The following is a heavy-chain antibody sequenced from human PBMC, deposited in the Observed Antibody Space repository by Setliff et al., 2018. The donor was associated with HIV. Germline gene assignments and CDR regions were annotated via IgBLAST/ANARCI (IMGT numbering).Heavy chain of an antibody. Sequence: KPSETLSLTCTVSGGSISSNNYYWGWIRQPPGKGLEWIASIYYSGSTYYNPSLKSRITISGDTSKNQFSLRLSSVTAADTAVYYCARQGLVLVPASIDWRLPPSPIDYWGQGALVTVSS. J-gene: IGHJ4*02. CDR2: IYYSGST. V-gene: IGHV4-39*01. CDR1: GGSISSNNYY. D-gene: IGHD2-2*01. CDR3: ARQGLVLVPASIDWRLPPSPIDY.